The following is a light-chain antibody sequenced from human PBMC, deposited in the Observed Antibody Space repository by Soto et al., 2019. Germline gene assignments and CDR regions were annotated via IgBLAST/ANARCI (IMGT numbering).Light chain of an antibody. CDR1: SGSIASNY. CDR2: EDN. Sequence: NFMLTQPHSVSESPGKTVTISCTRSSGSIASNYVQWYQQRPGSAPTTVIYEDNQRPSGVPDRFSGSIDSSSNSASLTNSGLKTEDEAGYYCQSYDSSNGVVFGGGTKLTVL. V-gene: IGLV6-57*04. J-gene: IGLJ2*01. CDR3: QSYDSSNGVV.